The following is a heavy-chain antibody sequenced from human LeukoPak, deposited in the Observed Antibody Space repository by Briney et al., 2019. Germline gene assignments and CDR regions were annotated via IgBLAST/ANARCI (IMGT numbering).Heavy chain of an antibody. D-gene: IGHD3-22*01. CDR2: FDPEDGET. V-gene: IGHV1-24*01. CDR3: ATGGGSNGYHYWYFDL. J-gene: IGHJ2*01. CDR1: GYTLTELS. Sequence: GASVKVSCKVSGYTLTELSMHWVRQAPGKGLEWMGGFDPEDGETIYAQKFQGRVTMTEDTSTDTAYMELSSLRSEDTAVYYYATGGGSNGYHYWYFDLWGRGTLVTVSS.